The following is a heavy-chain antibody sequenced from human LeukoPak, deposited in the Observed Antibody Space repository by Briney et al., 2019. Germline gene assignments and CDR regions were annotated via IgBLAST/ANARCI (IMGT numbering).Heavy chain of an antibody. CDR1: GGSFSGYY. CDR2: INHSGST. V-gene: IGHV4-34*01. CDR3: ARIGENYYDSSGSDY. J-gene: IGHJ4*02. D-gene: IGHD3-22*01. Sequence: PSETLSLTCAVYGGSFSGYYWSWIRQPPGKGLEWIGEINHSGSTNYNPSLKGRVTISVDTSKNQFSLKLSSVTAADTAVYYCARIGENYYDSSGSDYWGQGTLVTVSS.